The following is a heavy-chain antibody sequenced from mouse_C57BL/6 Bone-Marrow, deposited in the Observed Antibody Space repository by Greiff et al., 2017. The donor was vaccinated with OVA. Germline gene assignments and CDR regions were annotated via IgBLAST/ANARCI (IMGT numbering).Heavy chain of an antibody. CDR1: GFTFSSYA. V-gene: IGHV5-4*01. CDR3: AREGGSSPYYFDY. Sequence: EVKLVESGGGLVKPGGSLKLSCAASGFTFSSYAMSWVRQTPEKRLEWVATISDGGSYTYYPDNVKGRFTISRDNANNNLYLQMSHLKSEDAAMYYCAREGGSSPYYFDYWGQGTTLTVSS. D-gene: IGHD1-1*01. CDR2: ISDGGSYT. J-gene: IGHJ2*01.